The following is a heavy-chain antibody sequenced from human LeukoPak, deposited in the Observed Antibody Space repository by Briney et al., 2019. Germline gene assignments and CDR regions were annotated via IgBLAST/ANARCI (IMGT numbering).Heavy chain of an antibody. CDR3: AKGMEQWLVPNDY. CDR2: ISGSGGST. J-gene: IGHJ4*02. Sequence: PGGSLRLSCAASGFTFSSYAMSWVRQAPGQGLEWVSAISGSGGSTYYADSVKGRFTISRDNSKNTLYLQMNSLRAEDTAVYYCAKGMEQWLVPNDYWGQGTLVTVSS. CDR1: GFTFSSYA. V-gene: IGHV3-23*01. D-gene: IGHD6-19*01.